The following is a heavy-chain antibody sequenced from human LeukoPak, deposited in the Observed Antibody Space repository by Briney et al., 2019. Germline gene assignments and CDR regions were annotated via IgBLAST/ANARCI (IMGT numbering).Heavy chain of an antibody. CDR2: IKQDGTEI. J-gene: IGHJ4*02. D-gene: IGHD1-26*01. CDR3: VKDSPPRYSGSPPAY. V-gene: IGHV3-7*01. CDR1: GFTFNNYW. Sequence: GGSLRLSCAASGFTFNNYWMTWFRQAPGKGLEWVANIKQDGTEIFYVDSVRGRFIISRDNAKNSLYLQMNSLRADDTAVYYCVKDSPPRYSGSPPAYWGQGTLVTVSS.